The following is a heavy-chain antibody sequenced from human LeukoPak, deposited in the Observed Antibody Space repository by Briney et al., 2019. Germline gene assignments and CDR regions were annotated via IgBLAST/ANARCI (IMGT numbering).Heavy chain of an antibody. Sequence: GRSLRLSCAASGFTFSSYAMHWVRQAPGKGLEWVSAISGSGGSTYYADSVKGRFTISRDNSKNTLYLQMNSLRAEDTAVYYCAKVEGSHSSSPVGAWGQGTLVTVSS. CDR1: GFTFSSYA. J-gene: IGHJ5*02. V-gene: IGHV3-23*01. D-gene: IGHD6-6*01. CDR3: AKVEGSHSSSPVGA. CDR2: ISGSGGST.